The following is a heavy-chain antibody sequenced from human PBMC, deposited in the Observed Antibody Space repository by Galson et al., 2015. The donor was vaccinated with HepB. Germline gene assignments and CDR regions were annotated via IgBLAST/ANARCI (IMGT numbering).Heavy chain of an antibody. V-gene: IGHV3-15*01. CDR1: GFTFTNAW. CDR2: IKSKADGGTT. D-gene: IGHD3-10*01. Sequence: SLRLSCAASGFTFTNAWMSWVRQAPGKGLESVGRIKSKADGGTTEYAAPVKGRFTISRDDSESTLYLQMNSLKSEDTALYYCVTAYYQGLGGYFSWGQGTLVTVSS. CDR3: VTAYYQGLGGYFS. J-gene: IGHJ4*02.